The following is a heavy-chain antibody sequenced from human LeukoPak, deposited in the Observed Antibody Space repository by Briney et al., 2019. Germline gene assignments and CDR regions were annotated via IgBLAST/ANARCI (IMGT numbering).Heavy chain of an antibody. CDR2: IKQDGSEK. J-gene: IGHJ4*02. V-gene: IGHV3-7*01. Sequence: GGSLRLSCAASGFTFSSYWMSWVRQAPGKGLEWVANIKQDGSEKYYVDSVKGRFTISRDNAKNSLYLQMNSLRAEDTAVYCCARIRSGWYVGTFDYWGQGTLVTVSS. D-gene: IGHD6-19*01. CDR3: ARIRSGWYVGTFDY. CDR1: GFTFSSYW.